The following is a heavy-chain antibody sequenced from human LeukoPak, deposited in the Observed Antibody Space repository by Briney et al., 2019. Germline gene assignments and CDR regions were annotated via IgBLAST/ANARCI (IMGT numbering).Heavy chain of an antibody. Sequence: GRSLRLSCAASGFTFSSYSMNWVRQAPGKGLEWVASITNDSSNKYYADSVKGRFTISRDNAKNPLYLQMNSLRAEDTAVYYCARDFYHDSSGSSFDYWGQGTLVTVSS. J-gene: IGHJ4*02. CDR1: GFTFSSYS. V-gene: IGHV3-21*01. CDR2: ITNDSSNK. CDR3: ARDFYHDSSGSSFDY. D-gene: IGHD3-22*01.